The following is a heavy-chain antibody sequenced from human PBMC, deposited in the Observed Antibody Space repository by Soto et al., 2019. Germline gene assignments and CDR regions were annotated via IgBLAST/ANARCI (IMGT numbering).Heavy chain of an antibody. V-gene: IGHV3-21*01. CDR3: ARSLVVVPAAIDAFDI. CDR1: GFTFSSYS. J-gene: IGHJ3*02. D-gene: IGHD2-2*01. CDR2: ISSSSSYI. Sequence: GGSLRLSCAASGFTFSSYSMNWVRQAPGKGLEWVSSISSSSSYIYYADSVKSRFTISRDNAKNSLYLQMNSLRAEDTAVYYCARSLVVVPAAIDAFDIWGQGTMVTVSS.